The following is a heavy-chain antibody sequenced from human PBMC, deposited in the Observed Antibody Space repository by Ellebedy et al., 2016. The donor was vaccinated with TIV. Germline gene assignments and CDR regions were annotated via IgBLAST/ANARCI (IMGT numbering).Heavy chain of an antibody. Sequence: GESLKISCVASGFTFSGYAMSWVRQAPGKVLEWVSGINNGGRTTSYADSVKGRFTISRDNSRSTLYLQMNSLRAEDSAVYFCAKDMVFGDGKWEIDVWGQGTTVTVSS. V-gene: IGHV3-23*01. CDR2: INNGGRTT. CDR1: GFTFSGYA. CDR3: AKDMVFGDGKWEIDV. J-gene: IGHJ6*02. D-gene: IGHD1-26*01.